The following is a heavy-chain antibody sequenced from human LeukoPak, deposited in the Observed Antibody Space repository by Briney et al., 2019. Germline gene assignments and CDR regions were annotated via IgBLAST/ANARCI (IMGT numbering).Heavy chain of an antibody. J-gene: IGHJ4*02. CDR1: GFTFSSYG. CDR2: ISYDGSNK. D-gene: IGHD3-9*01. Sequence: GRSLRLSCAASGFTFSSYGMHWVRQAPGKGLEWVAVISYDGSNKYYADSVKGRFTISRDNSKNTLYLQMNSLRAEDTAVYYCAKGDVTGYYYGAFDYWGQGTLVTASS. CDR3: AKGDVTGYYYGAFDY. V-gene: IGHV3-30*18.